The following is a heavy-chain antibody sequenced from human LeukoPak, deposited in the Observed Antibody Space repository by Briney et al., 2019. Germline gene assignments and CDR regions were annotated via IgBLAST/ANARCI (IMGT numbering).Heavy chain of an antibody. CDR3: ARGWTPYSSGWYSLYYYGMDV. CDR1: GYSISSGYY. Sequence: SQTLSLTCAVSGYSISSGYYWGWIRQPPGKGLEWIGSIYHSGSTYYNPSLKSRVTISVDTSESQFSLKLSSVTAADTAVYYCARGWTPYSSGWYSLYYYGMDVWGKGTTVTVSS. CDR2: IYHSGST. V-gene: IGHV4-38-2*01. J-gene: IGHJ6*04. D-gene: IGHD6-13*01.